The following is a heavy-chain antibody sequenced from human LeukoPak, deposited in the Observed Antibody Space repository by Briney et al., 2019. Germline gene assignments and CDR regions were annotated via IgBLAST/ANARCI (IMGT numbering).Heavy chain of an antibody. CDR1: GFTFSSYA. CDR3: AKDDYGYWFDP. V-gene: IGHV3-23*01. CDR2: ISYSVDIT. J-gene: IGHJ5*02. D-gene: IGHD4/OR15-4a*01. Sequence: GGSLRLSCAASGFTFSSYAMSWVRQAPGKGLEWVSAISYSVDITYYAGSVMGRFTISRDNSKNTLYLQMNSLRAEDTAVYYCAKDDYGYWFDPWGQGTLVAVSS.